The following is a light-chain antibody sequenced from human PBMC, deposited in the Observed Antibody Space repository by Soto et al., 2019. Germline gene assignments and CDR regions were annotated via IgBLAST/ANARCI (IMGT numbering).Light chain of an antibody. CDR1: NSDVGAYNY. V-gene: IGLV2-8*01. CDR3: SSYAGTNHPYL. Sequence: QSVLTQPPSASGSPGQSVTISCTGTNSDVGAYNYVSWYQQHPGKAPKLMISEVSKRPSGVPDRFSGSKSGNTASLTVSGLQAEDEADYYCSSYAGTNHPYLFGTGTKVTVL. CDR2: EVS. J-gene: IGLJ1*01.